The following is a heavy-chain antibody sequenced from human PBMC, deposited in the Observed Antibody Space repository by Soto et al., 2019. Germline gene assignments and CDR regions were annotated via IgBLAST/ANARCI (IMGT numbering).Heavy chain of an antibody. CDR2: ISAYNGNT. CDR3: ARRGDIVVVPAAIHGPFEDY. D-gene: IGHD2-2*02. CDR1: CYAFTSYG. V-gene: IGHV1-18*01. Sequence: ASVKVSCKASCYAFTSYGISWVRQAPGQGLEWMGWISAYNGNTNYAQKLQGRVTMTTDTSTSTAYMELRSLRSDDTAVYYCARRGDIVVVPAAIHGPFEDYWGQGTLVTVPS. J-gene: IGHJ4*02.